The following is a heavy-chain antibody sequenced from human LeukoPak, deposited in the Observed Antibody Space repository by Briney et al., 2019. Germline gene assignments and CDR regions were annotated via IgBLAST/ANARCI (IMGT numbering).Heavy chain of an antibody. V-gene: IGHV3-7*01. CDR2: INPGGSET. D-gene: IGHD1-26*01. Sequence: GGSLRLSRAASGFALRTYWMSWVCQAPGRGLEWVASINPGGSETYYAESLKGRFTISTDNAMNSFFLQMNNLRADDTAVYYCARLMGDRTIYDYWGQGALVTVSS. J-gene: IGHJ4*02. CDR1: GFALRTYW. CDR3: ARLMGDRTIYDY.